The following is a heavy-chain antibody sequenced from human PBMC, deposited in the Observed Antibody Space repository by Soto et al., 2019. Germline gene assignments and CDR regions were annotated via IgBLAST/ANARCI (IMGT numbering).Heavy chain of an antibody. CDR1: GGSFSGYY. CDR2: INHSGST. CDR3: ARDKLTGLFDY. J-gene: IGHJ4*02. V-gene: IGHV4-34*01. Sequence: PSETLSLTCAVYGGSFSGYYWTWIRQPPGTGLEWIGEINHSGSTNYNPSLKSRVTISVDTSKNQFSLKLTSVTAADTAVYYCARDKLTGLFDYWGPGILVNVSS. D-gene: IGHD2-8*02.